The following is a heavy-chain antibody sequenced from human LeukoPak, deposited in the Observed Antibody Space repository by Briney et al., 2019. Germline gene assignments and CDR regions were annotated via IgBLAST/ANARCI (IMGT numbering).Heavy chain of an antibody. V-gene: IGHV4-39*01. CDR1: GGSISSSSKY. CDR2: FFYSGST. Sequence: SETLSLTCTVSGGSISSSSKYSGWIRQSPGKGLEWIGNFFYSGSTYCNPSLKSRVTISVDTSKNQFSLNLRSVTAADTAVYYCARHLGMSTLDYWGQGTLVTVSS. CDR3: ARHLGMSTLDY. D-gene: IGHD5/OR15-5a*01. J-gene: IGHJ4*02.